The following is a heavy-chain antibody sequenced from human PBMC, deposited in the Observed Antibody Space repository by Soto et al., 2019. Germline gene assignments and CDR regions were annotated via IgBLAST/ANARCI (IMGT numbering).Heavy chain of an antibody. CDR3: ARVYDFWSGLGY. J-gene: IGHJ4*02. V-gene: IGHV3-33*01. CDR2: IWYDGSNK. Sequence: QVQLVESGGGLVQPGRSLRLSCAASGFTFSSYGMHWVRQAPGKGLEWVAVIWYDGSNKYYAESVKVRFTISRDNSKNTLYLQMNSLRAEDTAVYYCARVYDFWSGLGYWGQGTLVTVSS. D-gene: IGHD3-3*01. CDR1: GFTFSSYG.